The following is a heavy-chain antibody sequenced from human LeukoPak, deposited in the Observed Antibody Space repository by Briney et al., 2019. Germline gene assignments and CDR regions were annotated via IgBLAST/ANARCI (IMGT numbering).Heavy chain of an antibody. J-gene: IGHJ3*02. Sequence: PSQTLSLTCAVSGGSISSGGYYWSWIRQHPGKGLEWIGYIYYSGSTYYNPSLKSRVTISVDTSKNQFSLKLSSVTAADTAVYYCARDGGGYGLTLDAFDIWGQGTMVTVSS. CDR3: ARDGGGYGLTLDAFDI. CDR1: GGSISSGGYY. D-gene: IGHD2-15*01. CDR2: IYYSGST. V-gene: IGHV4-31*11.